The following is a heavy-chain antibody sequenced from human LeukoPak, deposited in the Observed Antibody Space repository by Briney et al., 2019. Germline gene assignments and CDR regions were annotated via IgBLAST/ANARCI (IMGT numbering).Heavy chain of an antibody. J-gene: IGHJ3*02. D-gene: IGHD2-2*02. CDR3: AKVACSSTSCYRLEDAFDI. CDR2: ISWNSGSI. CDR1: GFTFDDYA. V-gene: IGHV3-9*01. Sequence: GGSLRLSCAASGFTFDDYAMHWVRQAPGKGLEGVSGISWNSGSIGYADSVKGRFTISRDNAKNSLYLQMNSLRAEDTALYYCAKVACSSTSCYRLEDAFDIWGQGTMVTVSS.